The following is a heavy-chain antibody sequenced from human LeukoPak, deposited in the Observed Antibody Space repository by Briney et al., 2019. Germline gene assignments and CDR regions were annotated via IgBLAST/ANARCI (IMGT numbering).Heavy chain of an antibody. CDR1: GFTFSSYA. J-gene: IGHJ4*02. D-gene: IGHD3-16*01. CDR3: AKGYYDYVWGSYYFDY. V-gene: IGHV3-23*01. CDR2: LSGSGGST. Sequence: GGSLRLSCAASGFTFSSYAMSWVRQAPGKGLEWVSALSGSGGSTYYADSVKGRFTISRDNSRDTLYLQMNSLRAEDTAVYYCAKGYYDYVWGSYYFDYWGQGTLVTVSS.